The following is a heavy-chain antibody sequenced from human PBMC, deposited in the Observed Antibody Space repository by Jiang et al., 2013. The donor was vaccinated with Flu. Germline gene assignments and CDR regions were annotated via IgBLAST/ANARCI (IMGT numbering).Heavy chain of an antibody. V-gene: IGHV4-39*07. CDR1: GGSISRSSYY. Sequence: GLVKPSETLSLSCSVSGGSISRSSYYWGWIRQSPGKGLAWIGSIYYRGSTSYNPSLKSRVTISVDTSKNQFSLKLSSVTAADTAVYYCARAYLYYFDYWGQGTLVTVSS. CDR2: IYYRGST. CDR3: ARAYLYYFDY. D-gene: IGHD2/OR15-2a*01. J-gene: IGHJ4*02.